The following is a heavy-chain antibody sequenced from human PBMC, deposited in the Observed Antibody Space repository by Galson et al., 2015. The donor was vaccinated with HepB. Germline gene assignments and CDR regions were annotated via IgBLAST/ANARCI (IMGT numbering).Heavy chain of an antibody. V-gene: IGHV3-23*01. D-gene: IGHD7-27*01. CDR3: AKDGGGSRNWEPFDY. CDR1: GFTFSSYA. Sequence: SLRLSCAASGFTFSSYAMSWVRQAPGKGLEWVSAISGSGGSTYYADSVKGRFTISRDNSKNTLYLQMHSLRAEDTAVYYCAKDGGGSRNWEPFDYWGQGTLVTVSS. J-gene: IGHJ4*02. CDR2: ISGSGGST.